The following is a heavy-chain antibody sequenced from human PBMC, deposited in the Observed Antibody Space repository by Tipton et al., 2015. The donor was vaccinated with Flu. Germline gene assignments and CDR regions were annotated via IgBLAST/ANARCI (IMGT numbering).Heavy chain of an antibody. J-gene: IGHJ6*02. CDR2: IYYSGTT. V-gene: IGHV4-39*07. CDR1: GGSISSPNYY. D-gene: IGHD1-1*01. Sequence: TLSLTCTVSGGSISSPNYYWGWVRQPPGKGLEWIGSIYYSGTTYYNPSLKSRVTISIDASKNQFSLDLTSLTAADTAVYYCARDLWNDRRAYYYYGVDVWGQGTTVTVPS. CDR3: ARDLWNDRRAYYYYGVDV.